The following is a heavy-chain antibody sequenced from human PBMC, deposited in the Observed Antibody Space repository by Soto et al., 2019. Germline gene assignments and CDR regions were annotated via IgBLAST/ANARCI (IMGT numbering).Heavy chain of an antibody. Sequence: PGGSLRLSCAASGFTVSSNYMNWVRQAPGKGLEWVSVIYDGGSTSYADSVKGRFAISRDNSTNTLYLQMNSLRAEDTAVYYCTRAGCSSATCYFTGNWFDPWGQGTLVTVSS. J-gene: IGHJ5*02. CDR3: TRAGCSSATCYFTGNWFDP. CDR2: IYDGGST. V-gene: IGHV3-53*01. CDR1: GFTVSSNY. D-gene: IGHD2-2*01.